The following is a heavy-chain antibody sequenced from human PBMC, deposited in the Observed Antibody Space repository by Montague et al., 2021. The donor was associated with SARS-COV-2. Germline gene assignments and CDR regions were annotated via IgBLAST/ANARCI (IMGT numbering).Heavy chain of an antibody. V-gene: IGHV4-59*01. Sequence: SETLSLTCTVSGDSISTSYWGWIRQPPGKGLEWIGYVNYSGRSSYNSSLKSRVTISVDTSNNQVSLNLWSVTAADTAVYFCVRADRRDADTRHRCDKRGMDLWGQGTTVTVSS. CDR3: VRADRRDADTRHRCDKRGMDL. CDR1: GDSISTSY. D-gene: IGHD6-6*01. CDR2: VNYSGRS. J-gene: IGHJ6*02.